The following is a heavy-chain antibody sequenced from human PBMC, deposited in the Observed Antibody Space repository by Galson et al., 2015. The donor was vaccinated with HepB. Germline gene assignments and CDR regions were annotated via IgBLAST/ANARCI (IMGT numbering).Heavy chain of an antibody. V-gene: IGHV5-51*01. CDR1: GYRFNSQW. Sequence: QSGAEVKKPGESLKISCKGSGYRFNSQWIGWVRQMPGKGLEWMGIIYPDDSDTRYSPSFQGQVTISADKSISTAYLQWSSLKASDTAMYYCARPPSRDGYNNDGFDIWGQGTMVTVSA. D-gene: IGHD5-24*01. CDR2: IYPDDSDT. CDR3: ARPPSRDGYNNDGFDI. J-gene: IGHJ3*02.